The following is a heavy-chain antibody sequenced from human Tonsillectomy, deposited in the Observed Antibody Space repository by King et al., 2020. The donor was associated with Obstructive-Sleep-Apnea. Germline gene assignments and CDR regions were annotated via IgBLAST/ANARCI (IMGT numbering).Heavy chain of an antibody. CDR3: ARDLTTVTTSWFDP. CDR1: GYSISSGYY. Sequence: VQLQESGPGLVKPSETLSLTCTVSGYSISSGYYWGWLRPPPGKGLEWIGSIYHSGSTYYNPSLKSRVTISVDTSKNQFSLKLSSVTAADTAVYYCARDLTTVTTSWFDPWGQGTLVTVSS. CDR2: IYHSGST. D-gene: IGHD4-17*01. J-gene: IGHJ5*02. V-gene: IGHV4-38-2*02.